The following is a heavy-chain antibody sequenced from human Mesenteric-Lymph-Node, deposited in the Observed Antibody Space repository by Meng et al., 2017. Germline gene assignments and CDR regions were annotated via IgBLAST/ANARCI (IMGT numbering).Heavy chain of an antibody. CDR3: HVFVKYGLDV. V-gene: IGHV3-53*01. D-gene: IGHD3-16*02. CDR2: IYSDSRT. CDR1: GFTFSSYE. J-gene: IGHJ6*02. Sequence: GESLKISCAASGFTFSSYEMNWVRRAPGKGLEWVSLIYSDSRTYYADSVKGRFTISRDDSKNTVFLQMDSLGDEDTAVYYCHVFVKYGLDVWGQGTTVTVSS.